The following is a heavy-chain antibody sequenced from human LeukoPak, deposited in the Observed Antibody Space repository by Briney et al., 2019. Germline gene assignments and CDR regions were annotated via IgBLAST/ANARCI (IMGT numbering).Heavy chain of an antibody. J-gene: IGHJ3*02. CDR3: ARAEPRGTSGYYYVSAFDI. D-gene: IGHD3-22*01. Sequence: GGSLRLSCAASGFTFSTYWMHWVRQVPGKGLVWVSRISSDGSSTTYADSVKGRFTISRDNAKNSLFLQMNSLRAEDTAVYYCARAEPRGTSGYYYVSAFDIWGQGTMVTVSS. CDR1: GFTFSTYW. CDR2: ISSDGSST. V-gene: IGHV3-74*01.